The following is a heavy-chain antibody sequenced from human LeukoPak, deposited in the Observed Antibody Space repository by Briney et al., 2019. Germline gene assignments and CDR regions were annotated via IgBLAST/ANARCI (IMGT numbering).Heavy chain of an antibody. Sequence: SETLSLTCTVSGGSISSSSYYWGWIRQPPGKGLEWIGSIYYSGSTYYNPSLKSRVTISVDTSKNQFSLKLSSVTAADTAVYYCASDRLRVGATYYWGQGTLVTVSS. V-gene: IGHV4-39*07. CDR3: ASDRLRVGATYY. J-gene: IGHJ4*02. CDR2: IYYSGST. CDR1: GGSISSSSYY. D-gene: IGHD1-26*01.